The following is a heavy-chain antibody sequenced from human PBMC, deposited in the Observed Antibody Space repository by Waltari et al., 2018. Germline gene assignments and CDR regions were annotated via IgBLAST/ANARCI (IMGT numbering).Heavy chain of an antibody. Sequence: QVQLQESGPGLVKPSQTLSLTCTVSGGSISSGSYYWSWIRPPAGKGLEWIGYIYTSGSTNYNPSLKSRVTISVDTSKNQFSLKLSSVTAADTAVYYCARGYSYGLGDAFDIWGQGTMVTVSS. J-gene: IGHJ3*02. CDR3: ARGYSYGLGDAFDI. CDR1: GGSISSGSYY. V-gene: IGHV4-61*09. D-gene: IGHD5-18*01. CDR2: IYTSGST.